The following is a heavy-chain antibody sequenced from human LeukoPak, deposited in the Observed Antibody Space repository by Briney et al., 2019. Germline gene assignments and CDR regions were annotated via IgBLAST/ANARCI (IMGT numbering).Heavy chain of an antibody. CDR2: IYSGGST. D-gene: IGHD3-22*01. CDR3: ASYYDSSGNAFDI. Sequence: GGSLRLSCAASGFTVNSNYMSWVRQAPGKGLEWVSVIYSGGSTSYADSVKGRFTISRDNSKNTLYLQMNSLRAEDTAVYYCASYYDSSGNAFDIWGQVTIVTVSS. J-gene: IGHJ3*02. V-gene: IGHV3-53*01. CDR1: GFTVNSNY.